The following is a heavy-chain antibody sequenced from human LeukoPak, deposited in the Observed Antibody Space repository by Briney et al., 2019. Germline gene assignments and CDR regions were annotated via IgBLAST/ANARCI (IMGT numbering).Heavy chain of an antibody. CDR3: ARDGGYYDSSGLDY. CDR1: GFGVSVNY. D-gene: IGHD3-22*01. CDR2: INSDGSST. V-gene: IGHV3-74*01. J-gene: IGHJ4*02. Sequence: PGGSLRLSCAASGFGVSVNYMSWVRQAPGKGLEWVSRINSDGSSTSYADSVKGRFTISRDNAKNTLYLQMNSLRAEDTAVYYCARDGGYYDSSGLDYWGQGTLVTVSS.